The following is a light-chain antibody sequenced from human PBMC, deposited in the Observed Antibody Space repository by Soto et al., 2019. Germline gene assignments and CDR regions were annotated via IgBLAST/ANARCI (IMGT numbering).Light chain of an antibody. CDR2: GAS. CDR3: QQYDNSPGYT. CDR1: QSLRSSY. V-gene: IGKV3-20*01. J-gene: IGKJ2*01. Sequence: PGERATLSCWASQSLRSSYLAWYQRKPGQAPRLLMFGASRRATGIPDRFNGSGSGTDFILTISRLEPEDVAVYYCQQYDNSPGYTFGQGTKLEIK.